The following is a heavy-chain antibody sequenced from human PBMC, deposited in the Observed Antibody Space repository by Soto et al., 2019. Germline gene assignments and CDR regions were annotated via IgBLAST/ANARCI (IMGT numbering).Heavy chain of an antibody. CDR2: IRGGGIST. V-gene: IGHV3-23*01. Sequence: EVQLLESGGGLVQPGGSLTLSCAASGFTFSNYAMSWVRQAPGKGLEWVSAIRGGGISTYYADSVRGRFTISRDNSRNTLYLRMIRLRAEDTAVKYCASDAISMVRGTSNWFDPWGQGTLVTVSS. CDR3: ASDAISMVRGTSNWFDP. CDR1: GFTFSNYA. D-gene: IGHD3-10*01. J-gene: IGHJ5*02.